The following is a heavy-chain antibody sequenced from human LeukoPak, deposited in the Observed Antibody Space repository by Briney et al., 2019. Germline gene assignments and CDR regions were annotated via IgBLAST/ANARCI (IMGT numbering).Heavy chain of an antibody. D-gene: IGHD2-15*01. CDR2: IYSSAVT. Sequence: GGSLRLSCAASGFTVSSNYMTWVRQAPGKGLEWVSLIYSSAVTDYADSVKGRFTISVDNSKNMMYLQMNSLRAEDTDVYYCARGFCSRGTCFDYWGQGTLVIVSS. J-gene: IGHJ4*02. V-gene: IGHV3-53*01. CDR1: GFTVSSNY. CDR3: ARGFCSRGTCFDY.